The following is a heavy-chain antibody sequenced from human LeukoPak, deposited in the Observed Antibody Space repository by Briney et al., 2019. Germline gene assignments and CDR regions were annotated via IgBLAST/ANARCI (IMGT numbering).Heavy chain of an antibody. CDR1: GGSISSGTYY. CDR2: IYYSGST. V-gene: IGHV4-39*07. J-gene: IGHJ4*02. Sequence: SETLSLTCSVSGGSISSGTYYWGWIRQPPGKGLEWIASIYYSGSTYYNPSLKSRVTMSVDTSKNQFSLKLTSLTAADTAVYYCAREEFLHEIDSSGYFVYWGQGTLVTVSS. CDR3: AREEFLHEIDSSGYFVY. D-gene: IGHD3-22*01.